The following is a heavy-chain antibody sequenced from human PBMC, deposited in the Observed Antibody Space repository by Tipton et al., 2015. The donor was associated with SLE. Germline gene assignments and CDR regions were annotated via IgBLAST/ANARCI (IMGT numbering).Heavy chain of an antibody. V-gene: IGHV4-30-4*01. J-gene: IGHJ4*02. D-gene: IGHD1-26*01. CDR3: ARGQGPLPY. CDR1: GGSISSGDYY. Sequence: TLSLTCTVSGGSISSGDYYWSWIRPPPGKGLEWIGYIYYSGSTYYNPSLKSRLIISVDTSKNQFSLKLSSVTAADTAVYYCARGQGPLPYWGQGTLVTVSS. CDR2: IYYSGST.